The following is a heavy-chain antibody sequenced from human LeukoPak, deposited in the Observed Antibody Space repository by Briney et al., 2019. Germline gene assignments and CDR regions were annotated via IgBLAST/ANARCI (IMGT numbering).Heavy chain of an antibody. CDR2: ISGSGGST. Sequence: GGSLRLSCAASGFTFSSYAMSWVRQAPGKGLEWVPAISGSGGSTYYADSVKGRFTISRDNSKNTLYLQMNSLRAEDTAVYYCAKDRDYYDSSGSWWGQGTLVTVSS. D-gene: IGHD3-22*01. CDR3: AKDRDYYDSSGSW. CDR1: GFTFSSYA. J-gene: IGHJ4*02. V-gene: IGHV3-23*01.